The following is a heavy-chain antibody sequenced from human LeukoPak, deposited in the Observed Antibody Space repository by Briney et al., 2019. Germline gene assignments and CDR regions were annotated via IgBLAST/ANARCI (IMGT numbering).Heavy chain of an antibody. CDR2: ISGSTYDT. CDR3: ARVLRGYSYENY. Sequence: GVSLRLSCAASGCTFSDYYRSWIRQAPGKGLEWVSYISGSTYDTNYADSVKGRFTISRDNAKNSLYLQMNSLRAEDTAVYYCARVLRGYSYENYWGQGTLVTVSS. CDR1: GCTFSDYY. J-gene: IGHJ4*02. D-gene: IGHD5-18*01. V-gene: IGHV3-11*05.